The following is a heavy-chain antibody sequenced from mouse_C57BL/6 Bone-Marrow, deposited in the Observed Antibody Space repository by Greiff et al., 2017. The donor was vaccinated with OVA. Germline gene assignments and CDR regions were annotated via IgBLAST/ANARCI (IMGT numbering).Heavy chain of an antibody. Sequence: QVQLQQPGAELVKPGASVKMSCKASGYTFTSYWITWVKQRPGQGLEWIGDIYPGSGSTTYNEKFKSKATLTVDTSSSTAYMQLSSLTSEDSAVYYCARKGVYYYGLFGYWGKGATLTVSS. CDR3: ARKGVYYYGLFGY. CDR1: GYTFTSYW. V-gene: IGHV1-55*01. D-gene: IGHD1-1*01. J-gene: IGHJ2*01. CDR2: IYPGSGST.